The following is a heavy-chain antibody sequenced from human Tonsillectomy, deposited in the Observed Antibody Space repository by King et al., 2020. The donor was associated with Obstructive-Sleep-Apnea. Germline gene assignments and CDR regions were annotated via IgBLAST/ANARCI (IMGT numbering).Heavy chain of an antibody. J-gene: IGHJ4*02. Sequence: QLVQSGAEVKKPGSSVKVSCKASGGTFSNSAINWVRQAPGQGLEWMGGIIPMFGLANYAQKFQGRVTITADKSTSTAYMELSSLRSEDTAVYYCAGGPCGSVTHARYYYFDYWGQGALVTVSS. V-gene: IGHV1-69*17. D-gene: IGHD6-25*01. CDR2: IIPMFGLA. CDR1: GGTFSNSA. CDR3: AGGPCGSVTHARYYYFDY.